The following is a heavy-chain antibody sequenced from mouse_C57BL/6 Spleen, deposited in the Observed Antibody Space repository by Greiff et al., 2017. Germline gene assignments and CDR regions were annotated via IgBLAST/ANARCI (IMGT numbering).Heavy chain of an antibody. J-gene: IGHJ3*01. CDR3: ARVLYYDCLAWFAY. CDR1: GYTFTSYW. V-gene: IGHV1-55*01. CDR2: IYPGSGST. Sequence: QVQLQQPGAELVKPGASVKMSCKASGYTFTSYWITWVKQRPGQGLEWIGDIYPGSGSTNYNEKFKSKATLTVDTSSSTAYMQLSSLTSEDSAVYYCARVLYYDCLAWFAYWGQGTLVTVSA. D-gene: IGHD2-4*01.